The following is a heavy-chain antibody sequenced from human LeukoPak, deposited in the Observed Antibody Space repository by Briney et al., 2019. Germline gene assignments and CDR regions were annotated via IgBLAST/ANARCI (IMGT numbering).Heavy chain of an antibody. CDR3: ATGISGASEDY. Sequence: PGGSLRLSCAASGFTFSSYSMNWVRQAPGKGLVWVARINSDGGSTTYADSVKGRFTISRDNAKNTLYLQMNSLRAEDAAVYYCATGISGASEDYWGQGTLVTVSS. V-gene: IGHV3-74*01. CDR2: INSDGGST. J-gene: IGHJ4*02. D-gene: IGHD2-21*01. CDR1: GFTFSSYS.